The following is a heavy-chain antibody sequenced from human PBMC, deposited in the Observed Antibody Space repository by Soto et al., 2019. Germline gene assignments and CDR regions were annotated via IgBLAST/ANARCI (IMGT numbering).Heavy chain of an antibody. Sequence: SETLSLPCTLSGGPISSHYWIWVRQAPGKGLEWIGHIYYRGSTSYYPSFRSRSTISVDTSNNQFSLKLNSVTTADTAVYYCARDGREASGMDVWGQGTKVTVSS. V-gene: IGHV4-59*11. CDR2: IYYRGST. J-gene: IGHJ6*02. CDR3: ARDGREASGMDV. D-gene: IGHD1-26*01. CDR1: GGPISSHY.